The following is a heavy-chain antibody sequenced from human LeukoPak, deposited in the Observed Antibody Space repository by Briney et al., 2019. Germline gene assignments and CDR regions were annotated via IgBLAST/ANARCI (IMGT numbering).Heavy chain of an antibody. CDR1: GGSINSGSHY. D-gene: IGHD2-21*01. V-gene: IGHV4-61*02. CDR2: IYTSGST. J-gene: IGHJ4*02. CDR3: SRDGPLEGCGGDCYPDY. Sequence: SQTLSLTCTVSGGSINSGSHYWSWIRQPAGKGLEWIGRIYTSGSTNYNPSLESRVTISVDTSRNQFSLKLSSVTAADTAVYYCSRDGPLEGCGGDCYPDYWGQGTLVTVSS.